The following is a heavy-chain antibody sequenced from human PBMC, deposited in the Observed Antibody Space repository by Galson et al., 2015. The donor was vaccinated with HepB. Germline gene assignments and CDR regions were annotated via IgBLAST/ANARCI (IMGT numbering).Heavy chain of an antibody. V-gene: IGHV7-4-1*02. CDR2: INTNTGNP. D-gene: IGHD1-26*01. J-gene: IGHJ4*02. CDR1: GYTFSSYL. Sequence: SVKVSCKASGYTFSSYLMNWVRQAPGQGLEWMGRINTNTGNPTYAQGFTGRFVFSLDTSVSTAYLQISSLKAEDTAGYYCARDRDSGSYSFYFDDWGQGTLVTVSS. CDR3: ARDRDSGSYSFYFDD.